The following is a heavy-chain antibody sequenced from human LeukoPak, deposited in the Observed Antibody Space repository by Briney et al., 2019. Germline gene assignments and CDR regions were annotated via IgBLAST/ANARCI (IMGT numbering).Heavy chain of an antibody. CDR3: AASGYSTRWYYYDF. CDR1: GCTITSTSCY. V-gene: IGHV4-39*01. Sequence: PSETLSLTRTASGCTITSTSCYWGWIRQPPGKGLEWIGSIYYSGSSYYTPSLKSRLTISVDTSKDQFSLKLTSVTAADTAVYYCAASGYSTRWYYYDFWGQGTLVTVSS. CDR2: IYYSGSS. D-gene: IGHD2-8*01. J-gene: IGHJ4*02.